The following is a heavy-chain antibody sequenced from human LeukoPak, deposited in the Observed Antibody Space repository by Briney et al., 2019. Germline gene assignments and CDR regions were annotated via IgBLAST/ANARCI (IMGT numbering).Heavy chain of an antibody. V-gene: IGHV1-2*02. Sequence: ASVKVSCKASGYTFTGHLLHWVRQAPGQRLEWMGWINPNSGGTTYAPKFRGRVTMTRDTSISTVYLELTNLRSDDTAVYYCAREREGLYDILTGYFGYWGQGILVTVSS. D-gene: IGHD3-9*01. J-gene: IGHJ4*02. CDR1: GYTFTGHL. CDR3: AREREGLYDILTGYFGY. CDR2: INPNSGGT.